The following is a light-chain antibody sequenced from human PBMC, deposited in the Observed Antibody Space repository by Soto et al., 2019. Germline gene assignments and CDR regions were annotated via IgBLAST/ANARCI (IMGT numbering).Light chain of an antibody. CDR1: ESISNW. CDR3: QKYRTYS. Sequence: IQLTQSPATLPASVGDRVTLTCRASESISNWLAWYQQRPGTAPKLLIYHTSILAPAVPSRFSGNGSGTEFTLSIRSLQPGDFATYYCQKYRTYSFGQGSRVEIK. CDR2: HTS. V-gene: IGKV1-5*01. J-gene: IGKJ1*01.